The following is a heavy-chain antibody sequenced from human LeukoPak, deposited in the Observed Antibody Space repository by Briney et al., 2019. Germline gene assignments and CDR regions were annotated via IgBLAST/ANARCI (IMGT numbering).Heavy chain of an antibody. D-gene: IGHD3-9*01. V-gene: IGHV3-23*01. CDR1: GFTFSSYA. J-gene: IGHJ4*02. CDR3: ARDLYEDILIGYPFDY. CDR2: ISGSGEKT. Sequence: PGGSLRLSCGASGFTFSSYAMSWVRQAPGKGLEWVSLISGSGEKTYYADSVKGRFTVSRDNSKNTLYLQMNSLRAEDMAVYYCARDLYEDILIGYPFDYWSQGTLVTVCS.